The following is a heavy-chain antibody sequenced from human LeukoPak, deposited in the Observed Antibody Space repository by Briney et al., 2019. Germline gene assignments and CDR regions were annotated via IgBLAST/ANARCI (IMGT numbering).Heavy chain of an antibody. CDR2: TYYRSKWYN. V-gene: IGHV6-1*01. Sequence: SQTLSLTCAISGDSASSNSAAWNWIRQSPSRGLEWLGRTYYRSKWYNDYAVSVKSRITINPDTSKDQFSLQLNSVTPEDTAVYYCAKVSSSWYARWFDPWGQGTLVTVSS. CDR1: GDSASSNSAA. D-gene: IGHD6-13*01. CDR3: AKVSSSWYARWFDP. J-gene: IGHJ5*02.